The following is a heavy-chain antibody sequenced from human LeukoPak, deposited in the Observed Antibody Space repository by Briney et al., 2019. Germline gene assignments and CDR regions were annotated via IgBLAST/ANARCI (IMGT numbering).Heavy chain of an antibody. Sequence: PGGTLRLSCVASGFTFSSYGMSWVRQAPGKGLEWVSAISGSGGSTYYADSVKGRFTISRDNSKNTLYLQMNSLRAEDTAVYYCAKQRAYSGYDLGYWGQGTLVTVSS. D-gene: IGHD5-12*01. J-gene: IGHJ4*02. CDR1: GFTFSSYG. CDR2: ISGSGGST. V-gene: IGHV3-23*01. CDR3: AKQRAYSGYDLGY.